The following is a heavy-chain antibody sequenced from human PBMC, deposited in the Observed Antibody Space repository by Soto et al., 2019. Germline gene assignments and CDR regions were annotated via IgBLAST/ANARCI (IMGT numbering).Heavy chain of an antibody. J-gene: IGHJ6*03. Sequence: QVQLQESGPGLVKPSETLSLTCTVSGGSISSYYWSWIRQPPGKGLEWIGYIYYSGSTNYNPSLKSRVTISLDTSKNQFSLKLSSVTAADTAVYYCARFLSSIAARPGGVGVNYYMDVWGKGTTVTVSS. CDR1: GGSISSYY. D-gene: IGHD6-6*01. V-gene: IGHV4-59*01. CDR3: ARFLSSIAARPGGVGVNYYMDV. CDR2: IYYSGST.